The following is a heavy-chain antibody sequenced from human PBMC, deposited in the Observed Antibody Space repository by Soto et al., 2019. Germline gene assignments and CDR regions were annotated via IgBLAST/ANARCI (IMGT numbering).Heavy chain of an antibody. J-gene: IGHJ4*02. CDR2: ISWNSGSI. CDR3: AKSHTTSVLYVTTDY. CDR1: GFTFGDYA. D-gene: IGHD6-19*01. Sequence: PGGSLRLSCAASGFTFGDYAMQWVRQAPGKGLEWVSAISWNSGSIDYADSVKGRFTISRDNAKNSLYLQMNSLRAEDTALYYFAKSHTTSVLYVTTDYWGQGTRVTVSS. V-gene: IGHV3-9*01.